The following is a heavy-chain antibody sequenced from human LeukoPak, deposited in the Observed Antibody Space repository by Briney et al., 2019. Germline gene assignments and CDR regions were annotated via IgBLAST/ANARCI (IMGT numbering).Heavy chain of an antibody. CDR1: GGSISNISYD. Sequence: PSETLSLTSTVSGGSISNISYDWGCSRHPPGKGLEWIGSIYYSGSTYYNPSLKSRVSISVDTSKNQFSLKLSSVPAADTAVYYCAGLAQQTTKPSSDWRNWFDPWGQGTLVTVSS. V-gene: IGHV4-39*01. CDR2: IYYSGST. D-gene: IGHD6-19*01. J-gene: IGHJ5*02. CDR3: AGLAQQTTKPSSDWRNWFDP.